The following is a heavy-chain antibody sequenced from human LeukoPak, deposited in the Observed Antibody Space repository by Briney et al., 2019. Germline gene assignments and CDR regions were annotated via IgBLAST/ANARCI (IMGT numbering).Heavy chain of an antibody. V-gene: IGHV3-30-3*01. D-gene: IGHD2-2*01. CDR3: AREYCSTTRCYMADY. Sequence: GRSLRLSCAVSKFSFSVYTMHWVRQAPGKGLEWVALISSYGSNKYYAESVKGRFTISRDDSKNTVYLQMNSLRAEDTAVYYCAREYCSTTRCYMADYWGQGTLVTVSS. J-gene: IGHJ4*02. CDR1: KFSFSVYT. CDR2: ISSYGSNK.